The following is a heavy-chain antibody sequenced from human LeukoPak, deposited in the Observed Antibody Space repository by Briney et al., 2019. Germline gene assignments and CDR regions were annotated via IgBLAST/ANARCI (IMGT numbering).Heavy chain of an antibody. CDR1: GGSISSYY. CDR2: IYYSGST. V-gene: IGHV4-59*08. J-gene: IGHJ6*02. Sequence: SETLSLTCIVSGGSISSYYWSWIRQPPGKGLEWIGYIYYSGSTTYNPSLKSRVTISLQTSKRQFSLKLSSVTAEDTAVYYCARSIVVAGIVSDYYYYAMDVWGQGTTVTVSS. D-gene: IGHD6-19*01. CDR3: ARSIVVAGIVSDYYYYAMDV.